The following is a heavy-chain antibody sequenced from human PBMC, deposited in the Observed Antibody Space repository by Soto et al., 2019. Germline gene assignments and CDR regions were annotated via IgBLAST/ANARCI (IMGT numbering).Heavy chain of an antibody. Sequence: ASVMVSCKAAGYTFSSYSISWVPPAPGQGLELIGRVSAYNGSTNYAQRIQGRVTMTTDTSTRTAYMELRCLRSDDTAVYYCARDMTYPGQIVVVQDAFDYWG. CDR3: ARDMTYPGQIVVVQDAFDY. D-gene: IGHD2-2*01. J-gene: IGHJ4*01. V-gene: IGHV1-18*04. CDR1: GYTFSSYS. CDR2: VSAYNGST.